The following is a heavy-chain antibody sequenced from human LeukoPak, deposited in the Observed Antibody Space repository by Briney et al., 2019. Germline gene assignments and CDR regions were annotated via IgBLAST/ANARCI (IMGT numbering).Heavy chain of an antibody. D-gene: IGHD2-15*01. J-gene: IGHJ6*02. CDR1: GGSISSYY. Sequence: PSETLSLTCTVSGGSISSYYWSWIRQPPGKGLEWIGYIYYSGSTNYNPSLKSRVTISVDTSKNQFSLKLSSVTAADTAVYYCASSPTYCSGGSCYRAPPYYYGMDVWGQGTTVTVSS. CDR3: ASSPTYCSGGSCYRAPPYYYGMDV. CDR2: IYYSGST. V-gene: IGHV4-59*01.